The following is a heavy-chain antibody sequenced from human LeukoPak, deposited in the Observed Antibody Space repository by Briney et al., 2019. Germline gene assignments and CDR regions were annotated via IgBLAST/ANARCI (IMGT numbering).Heavy chain of an antibody. V-gene: IGHV3-53*01. D-gene: IGHD6-19*01. CDR2: IYSGGST. CDR1: GFTVSSNY. CDR3: AKERSGGWPFDY. J-gene: IGHJ4*02. Sequence: PGGSLRLSCAASGFTVSSNYMSWVRQAPGKGLEWVSVIYSGGSTYYADSVKGRLTISRDNSKNTLYLQMNSLRADDTALYYCAKERSGGWPFDYWGQGTLVTVSS.